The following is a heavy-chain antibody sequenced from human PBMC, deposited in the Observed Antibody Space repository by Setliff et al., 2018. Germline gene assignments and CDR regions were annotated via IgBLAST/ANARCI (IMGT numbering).Heavy chain of an antibody. Sequence: GASVKVSCKASGYTFTSHYMHWVRQAPGLGLERMGTINPSSGRTSYAQKFQGRVTMTRDTSTSTVYMDMSSLRSEDTAVYYCARDVLPYHYEGAFDIWGQGTMVTVSS. J-gene: IGHJ3*02. CDR2: INPSSGRT. V-gene: IGHV1-46*01. CDR3: ARDVLPYHYEGAFDI. CDR1: GYTFTSHY. D-gene: IGHD3-22*01.